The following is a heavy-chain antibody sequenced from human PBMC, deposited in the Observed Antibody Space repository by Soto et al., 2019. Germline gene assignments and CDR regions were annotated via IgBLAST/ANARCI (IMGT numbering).Heavy chain of an antibody. V-gene: IGHV1-69*13. CDR2: IIPIFGTA. CDR1: GGTFSRYA. CDR3: VLGYYYDSSGYYYYGMDV. Sequence: SVKVSCKASGGTFSRYAISWVRQAPGEGLEWMGGIIPIFGTANYAQKFQGRVTITADESTSTAYMELSSLRSEDTAVYDCVLGYYYDSSGYYYYGMDVWGQGTTVTV. J-gene: IGHJ6*02. D-gene: IGHD3-22*01.